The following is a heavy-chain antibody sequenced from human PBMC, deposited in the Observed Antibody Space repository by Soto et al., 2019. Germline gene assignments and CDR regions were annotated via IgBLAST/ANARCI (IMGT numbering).Heavy chain of an antibody. CDR1: GGSISSYY. D-gene: IGHD2-21*02. CDR3: ARDLWGYCGADCYPLDV. Sequence: TSETLSLTCTVSGGSISSYYWSWIRQPPGKGLEWIGYMYNTGSTIYNPSLKSRVTISVVTSKNQFSLKLNSLTAADTAVFYCARDLWGYCGADCYPLDVWGQGTTVTVSS. V-gene: IGHV4-59*01. CDR2: MYNTGST. J-gene: IGHJ6*02.